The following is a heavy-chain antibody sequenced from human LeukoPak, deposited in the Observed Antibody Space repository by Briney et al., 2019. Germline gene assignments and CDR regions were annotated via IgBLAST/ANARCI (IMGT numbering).Heavy chain of an antibody. CDR2: IKQDGSEK. CDR1: GFTFSSYW. Sequence: GGSLRLSCAASGFTFSSYWMSWVRQAPGKGLEWVANIKQDGSEKYYVDSVKGRFTISRDNAKNSLYLQMNSLKTEDTAIYYCTRTRWGTYGYDAFDIWGQGTMVTVSS. D-gene: IGHD5-18*01. V-gene: IGHV3-7*03. J-gene: IGHJ3*02. CDR3: TRTRWGTYGYDAFDI.